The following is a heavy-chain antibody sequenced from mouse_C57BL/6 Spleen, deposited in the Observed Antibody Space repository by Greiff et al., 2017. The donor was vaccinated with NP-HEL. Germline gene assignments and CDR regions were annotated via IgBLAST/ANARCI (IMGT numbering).Heavy chain of an antibody. V-gene: IGHV5-6*02. CDR3: ARRGYDYLFDY. J-gene: IGHJ2*01. Sequence: EVMLVESGGDLVKPGGSLKLSCAASGFTFSSYGMSWVRQTPDKRLEWVATISSGGSYTYYPDSVKGRFTISRDNAKNTLYLQMSSLKSEDTAMYYCARRGYDYLFDYWGQGTTLTVSS. D-gene: IGHD2-4*01. CDR1: GFTFSSYG. CDR2: ISSGGSYT.